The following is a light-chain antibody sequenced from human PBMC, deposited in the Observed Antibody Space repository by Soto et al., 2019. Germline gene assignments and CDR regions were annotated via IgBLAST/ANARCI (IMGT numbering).Light chain of an antibody. J-gene: IGKJ4*01. CDR3: QQYYSTPVT. CDR2: WAS. V-gene: IGKV4-1*01. CDR1: QSVLYSSNNKNY. Sequence: DIVMTQSPDSLAVSLGERATINCKSSQSVLYSSNNKNYLAWYQQKPGQPPKLLIYWASTRQFGVPDRFSGSWSGTDFTLIISSLQAEDVGIYYCQQYYSTPVTFGGGTKVEIK.